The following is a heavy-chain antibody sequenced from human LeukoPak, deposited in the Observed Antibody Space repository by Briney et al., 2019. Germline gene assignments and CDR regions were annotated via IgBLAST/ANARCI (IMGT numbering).Heavy chain of an antibody. Sequence: GGSLRLSCAASGFTFSSYGMHWVRQAPGKGLEWVAVIRYDGSNKYYADSVKGRFTISRGNSKNTLYLQMNSLRAEDTAVYYCAKDRDYYDSSGYYSSGPLDYWGQGTLVTVSS. D-gene: IGHD3-22*01. V-gene: IGHV3-33*06. CDR1: GFTFSSYG. J-gene: IGHJ4*02. CDR2: IRYDGSNK. CDR3: AKDRDYYDSSGYYSSGPLDY.